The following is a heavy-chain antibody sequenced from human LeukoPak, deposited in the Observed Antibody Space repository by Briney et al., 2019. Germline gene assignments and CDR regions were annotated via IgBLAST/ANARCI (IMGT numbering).Heavy chain of an antibody. CDR2: IIPIFGTA. CDR3: ARTDCSSTSCYPYYFDY. V-gene: IGHV1-69*13. CDR1: GGTFSSYA. D-gene: IGHD2-2*01. Sequence: SVKVSCKASGGTFSSYAISWVRQAPGQGLEWMGGIIPIFGTANYAQKFQGRVTITADESTSTAYVELSSLRSEDTAVYYCARTDCSSTSCYPYYFDYWGQGTLVTVSS. J-gene: IGHJ4*02.